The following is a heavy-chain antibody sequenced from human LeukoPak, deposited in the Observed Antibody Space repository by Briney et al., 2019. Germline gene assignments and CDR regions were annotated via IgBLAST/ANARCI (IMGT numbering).Heavy chain of an antibody. J-gene: IGHJ6*02. CDR1: GFTFTNYD. CDR3: ARGLWFGELFDYYGMDV. D-gene: IGHD3-10*01. CDR2: ISSGGSSI. V-gene: IGHV3-21*01. Sequence: GGSLRLSCVASGFTFTNYDINWVRQVPGKGLEWVSSISSGGSSIYYADSLRGRFTISRDNAKNSLYLQMNSLRAEDTAVYYCARGLWFGELFDYYGMDVWGQGTTVTVSS.